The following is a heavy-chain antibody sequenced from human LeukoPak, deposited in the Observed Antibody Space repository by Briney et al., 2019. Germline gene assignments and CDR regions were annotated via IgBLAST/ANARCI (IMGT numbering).Heavy chain of an antibody. Sequence: GGSLRLSCAASGFTFDDYSMHWVRQAPGKGLEWVSGISWNSGGSGYADSVKGRFTISRDSAKNSLYLQMNSLRTEDTALYYCAKDRTYSGYDALDYWGQGTLVTVSS. CDR3: AKDRTYSGYDALDY. V-gene: IGHV3-9*01. D-gene: IGHD5-12*01. CDR2: ISWNSGGS. J-gene: IGHJ4*02. CDR1: GFTFDDYS.